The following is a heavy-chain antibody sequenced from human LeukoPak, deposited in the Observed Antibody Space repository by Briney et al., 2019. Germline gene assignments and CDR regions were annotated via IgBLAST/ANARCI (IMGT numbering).Heavy chain of an antibody. D-gene: IGHD2-2*01. CDR3: ARGAAGPKARTVVPAAKRYYYYYMDV. CDR1: GGSLSPHY. V-gene: IGHV4-34*01. CDR2: INHSGST. Sequence: PSETLSLTCAVSGGSLSPHYWSWIRQPPGKGLEWIGEINHSGSTNYNPSLKSRVTISVDTSKNQFSLKLSSVTAADTAVYYCARGAAGPKARTVVPAAKRYYYYYMDVWGKGTTVTVSS. J-gene: IGHJ6*03.